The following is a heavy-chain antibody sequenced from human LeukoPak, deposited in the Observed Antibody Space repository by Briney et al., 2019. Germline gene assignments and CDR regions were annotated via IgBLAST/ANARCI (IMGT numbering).Heavy chain of an antibody. V-gene: IGHV3-23*01. D-gene: IGHD2-2*02. CDR2: ISGGGGST. J-gene: IGHJ6*03. CDR1: GFTFSSYA. CDR3: AKVPAAIRYYMDV. Sequence: GGSLRLSCAASGFTFSSYAMSWVRQAPGKGLEWVSAISGGGGSTYYADSVKGRFTISRDNSKNTLYLQMNSLRAEDTAVYYCAKVPAAIRYYMDVWGKGTTVTVSS.